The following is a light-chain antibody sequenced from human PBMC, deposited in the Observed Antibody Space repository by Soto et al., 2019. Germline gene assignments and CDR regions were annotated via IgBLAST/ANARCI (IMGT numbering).Light chain of an antibody. V-gene: IGKV1-5*01. CDR2: GAS. CDR1: QSIRYY. J-gene: IGKJ1*01. CDR3: QHHNSYSQT. Sequence: DIQLTQSPPTLSASVGDRVTITCRASQSIRYYLAWYQQMPGKAPKLLIYGASSLQSGVPSRFSGSGSGTELTLTIISLQPDDFASYFCQHHNSYSQTFGQGTKVDIK.